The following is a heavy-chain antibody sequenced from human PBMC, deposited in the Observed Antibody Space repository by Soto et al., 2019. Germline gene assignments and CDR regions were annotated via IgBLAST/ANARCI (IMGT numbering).Heavy chain of an antibody. CDR2: INPNSGGR. V-gene: IGHV1-2*02. CDR1: GDTFSADY. D-gene: IGHD3-9*01. Sequence: ASVKVSCKASGDTFSADYMNWVRQAPGQGLEWMGWINPNSGGRNYAQKFQGRVTMTRDTSISTAYMELSRLRSDDTAVYYCARDPRSYYINRPCYPTSIDIWGQGTVGTVSS. CDR3: ARDPRSYYINRPCYPTSIDI. J-gene: IGHJ3*02.